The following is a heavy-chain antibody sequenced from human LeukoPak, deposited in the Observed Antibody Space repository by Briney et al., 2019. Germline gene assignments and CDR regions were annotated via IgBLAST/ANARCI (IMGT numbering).Heavy chain of an antibody. CDR2: IYYSGST. Sequence: SETLSLTCAVYGGSFSGYYWSWIRQPPGKGLEWIGYIYYSGSTNYNPSLKSRVTISVDTSKNQFSLKLSSVTAADTAVYYCARTSQGQLGYYYYYYMDVWGKGTTVTISS. D-gene: IGHD6-6*01. J-gene: IGHJ6*03. CDR3: ARTSQGQLGYYYYYYMDV. CDR1: GGSFSGYY. V-gene: IGHV4-59*01.